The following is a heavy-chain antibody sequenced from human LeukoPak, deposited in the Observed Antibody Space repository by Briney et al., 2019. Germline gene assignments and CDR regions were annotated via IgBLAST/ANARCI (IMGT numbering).Heavy chain of an antibody. CDR1: GFTFSSYA. CDR2: ISGSGGST. CDR3: AKFVHYYDSSGSDY. J-gene: IGHJ4*02. D-gene: IGHD3-22*01. Sequence: GGSLRLSCAASGFTFSSYAMSWVRQAPGKGLEWVSAISGSGGSTYYADSVEGRFTISRDNSKNTLYLQMNSLRAEDTAVYYCAKFVHYYDSSGSDYWGQGTLVTVSS. V-gene: IGHV3-23*01.